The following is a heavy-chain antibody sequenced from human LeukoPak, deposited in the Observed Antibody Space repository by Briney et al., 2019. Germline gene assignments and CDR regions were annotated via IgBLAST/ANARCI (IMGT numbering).Heavy chain of an antibody. CDR3: ARGLGCTNGVCYNY. J-gene: IGHJ4*02. Sequence: ASVKVSCKASGYTFTSYDINWVRQATGQGLEWMGWMNRNSGNTGYAQKFQGRVTMTRNTSISTAYMELSSLRSEDTAVYYCARGLGCTNGVCYNYWGQGTLVTVSS. V-gene: IGHV1-8*01. D-gene: IGHD2-8*01. CDR1: GYTFTSYD. CDR2: MNRNSGNT.